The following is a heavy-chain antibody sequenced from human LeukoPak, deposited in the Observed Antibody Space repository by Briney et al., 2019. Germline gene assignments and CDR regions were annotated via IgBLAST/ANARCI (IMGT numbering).Heavy chain of an antibody. J-gene: IGHJ4*02. D-gene: IGHD6-25*01. CDR3: ARAGTAARFDY. Sequence: GGSLRLSCAASGFTFSSNYMSWVRQAPGKGLEWVSVIYSGGSTYYADSVKGRFTISRHNSKNTLYLQMNSLRAEDTAVYYCARAGTAARFDYWGQGTLVTVSS. V-gene: IGHV3-53*04. CDR2: IYSGGST. CDR1: GFTFSSNY.